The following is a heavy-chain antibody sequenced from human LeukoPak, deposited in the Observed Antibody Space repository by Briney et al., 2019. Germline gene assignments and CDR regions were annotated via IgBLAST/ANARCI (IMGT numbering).Heavy chain of an antibody. Sequence: SQTLSLTCAISGDSVSSNSAAWNWIRQSPSRGLEWLGRTYYRSKWCNDYAVFVKSRITINPDTSKNQFSLQLNSVTPEDTAVYYCARDTRDAYNSLDYWGPGALVTVSS. CDR1: GDSVSSNSAA. J-gene: IGHJ4*02. V-gene: IGHV6-1*01. CDR3: ARDTRDAYNSLDY. CDR2: TYYRSKWCN. D-gene: IGHD5-24*01.